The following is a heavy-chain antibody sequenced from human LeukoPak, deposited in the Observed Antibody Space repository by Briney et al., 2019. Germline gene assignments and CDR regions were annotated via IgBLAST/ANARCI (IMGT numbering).Heavy chain of an antibody. D-gene: IGHD2-15*01. CDR3: VRALGYCSSGSCYYYDY. CDR1: GYMFSSYW. V-gene: IGHV5-51*01. Sequence: GESLKISCKGSGYMFSSYWIGWVRQMPGKGLEWMGIICPGDSETRYSPSFQGQVTISADKSISTAYLQWSSLKASDTAMYYCVRALGYCSSGSCYYYDYWGQGTLVTVSS. J-gene: IGHJ4*02. CDR2: ICPGDSET.